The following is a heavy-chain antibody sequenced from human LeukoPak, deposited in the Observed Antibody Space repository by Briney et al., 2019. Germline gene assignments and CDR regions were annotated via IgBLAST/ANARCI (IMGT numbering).Heavy chain of an antibody. J-gene: IGHJ3*01. Sequence: GGSLRLSCAASGFTFSSYGMNWVRQAPGKGLEWVSYISSSSNIMNYADSVKGRFTTSRDNAKNSLYLQMNSLRAEDTAIYYCATFRFLGTWGQGTMVTVSP. CDR1: GFTFSSYG. CDR2: ISSSSNIM. D-gene: IGHD3-3*01. V-gene: IGHV3-48*01. CDR3: ATFRFLGT.